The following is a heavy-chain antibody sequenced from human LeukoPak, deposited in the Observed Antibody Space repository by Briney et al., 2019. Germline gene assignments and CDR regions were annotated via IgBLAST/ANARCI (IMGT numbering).Heavy chain of an antibody. CDR3: ARDRQYYDFWSGSNPPSVWFDP. J-gene: IGHJ5*02. V-gene: IGHV1-46*01. D-gene: IGHD3-3*01. CDR1: GYTFTSYY. Sequence: ASVKVSCKAPGYTFTSYYMHWVRQAPGQGLEWMGIINPSGGSTSYAQKFQGRVTMTRDTSTSTVYMELSSLRSEDTAVYYCARDRQYYDFWSGSNPPSVWFDPWGQGTLVTVSS. CDR2: INPSGGST.